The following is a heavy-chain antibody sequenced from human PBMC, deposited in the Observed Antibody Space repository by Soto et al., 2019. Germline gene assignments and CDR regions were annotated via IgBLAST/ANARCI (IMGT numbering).Heavy chain of an antibody. CDR2: ISWNSGSI. CDR1: GFTFDDYA. Sequence: EVQLVESGGGLVQPGRSLRLSCAASGFTFDDYAMHWVRQAPGKGLEWVSGISWNSGSIGYADSVKGRFTISRDNAKNSLYLQMNSLRAEDTALYYCAKGDSSGWYADYWGQGTLVTVSS. J-gene: IGHJ4*02. CDR3: AKGDSSGWYADY. D-gene: IGHD6-19*01. V-gene: IGHV3-9*01.